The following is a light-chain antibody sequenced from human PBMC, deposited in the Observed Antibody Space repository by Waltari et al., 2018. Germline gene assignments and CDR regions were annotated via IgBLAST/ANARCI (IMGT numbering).Light chain of an antibody. CDR3: MQGTHWPRT. J-gene: IGKJ1*01. Sequence: DVVMTQSPLSLPVTLGQPASISCRSSQSLVHSDGNTYLNWFQQRPGQSPRRLIYKVSRRESGVPYRFSGSGSGTDFTLKISRVEAEDVGFYYCMQGTHWPRTFGQGSNVEIK. CDR2: KVS. V-gene: IGKV2-30*02. CDR1: QSLVHSDGNTY.